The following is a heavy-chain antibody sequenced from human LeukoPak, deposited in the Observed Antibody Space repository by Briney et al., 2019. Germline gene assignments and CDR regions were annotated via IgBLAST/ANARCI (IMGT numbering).Heavy chain of an antibody. D-gene: IGHD6-19*01. CDR1: GYTFTTYW. V-gene: IGHV5-51*01. CDR3: ARTRVAGTSGAFDI. Sequence: GESLKISCKGYGYTFTTYWISWVRQMPGKGLEWMGIIYPGDSDTRNRPPFQGQVTMSVDKSISTAYLQWSSLKASDTAMYYCARTRVAGTSGAFDIWGQGTMVTVSS. CDR2: IYPGDSDT. J-gene: IGHJ3*02.